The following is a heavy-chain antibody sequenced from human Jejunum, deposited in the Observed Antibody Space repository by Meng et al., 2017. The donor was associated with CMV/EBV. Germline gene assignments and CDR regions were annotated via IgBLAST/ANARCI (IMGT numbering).Heavy chain of an antibody. D-gene: IGHD1-26*01. V-gene: IGHV3-9*01. Sequence: GFHFDDYAMHWVRQAPGKGLEWVSGINWNSDYIYYADSVKGRFTISRDNAKNSLYLQMNNLRAEDTALYYCVKGRYSGSSGYFDYWGQGTLVTVSS. J-gene: IGHJ4*02. CDR3: VKGRYSGSSGYFDY. CDR2: INWNSDYI. CDR1: GFHFDDYA.